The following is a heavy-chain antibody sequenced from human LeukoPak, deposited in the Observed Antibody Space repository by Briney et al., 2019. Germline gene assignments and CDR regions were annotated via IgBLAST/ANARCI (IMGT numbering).Heavy chain of an antibody. CDR3: ASLPEAVAGSD. V-gene: IGHV1-69*04. D-gene: IGHD6-19*01. Sequence: GASVKVSCKASGGTFSSYAISWVRQAPGQGLEWMGRIIPILGIANYAQKFQGRVTITADKSTSTAYMELSSLRSEDTAVYYCASLPEAVAGSDWGQGTLVTVSS. CDR2: IIPILGIA. J-gene: IGHJ4*02. CDR1: GGTFSSYA.